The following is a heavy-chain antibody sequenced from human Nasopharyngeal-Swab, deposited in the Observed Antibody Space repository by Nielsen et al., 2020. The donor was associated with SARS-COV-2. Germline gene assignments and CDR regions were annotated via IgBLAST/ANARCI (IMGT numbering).Heavy chain of an antibody. D-gene: IGHD4-17*01. Sequence: ASVKVSCKASGYTFTSYGISWVRQAPGQGLEWMGWMNPNSGNTGYAQKFQGRVTMTRNTSISTAYMELSSLRSEDTAVYYCARGPATVTTSYYYYYMDVWGKGTTVTVSS. CDR3: ARGPATVTTSYYYYYMDV. CDR2: MNPNSGNT. V-gene: IGHV1-8*02. CDR1: GYTFTSYG. J-gene: IGHJ6*03.